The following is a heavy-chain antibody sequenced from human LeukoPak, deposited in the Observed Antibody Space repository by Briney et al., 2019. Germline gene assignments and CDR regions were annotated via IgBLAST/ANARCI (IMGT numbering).Heavy chain of an antibody. J-gene: IGHJ4*02. D-gene: IGHD6-13*01. V-gene: IGHV1-69*13. Sequence: SVKVSCKASGGTFSSYAISWVRQAPGQGLEWMGGIIPILGTANYAQKFQGRVTITADESTSTAYMELSSLRSEDTAVYYCARHSSSWYRDYFDYWGQGTLVTVSS. CDR3: ARHSSSWYRDYFDY. CDR2: IIPILGTA. CDR1: GGTFSSYA.